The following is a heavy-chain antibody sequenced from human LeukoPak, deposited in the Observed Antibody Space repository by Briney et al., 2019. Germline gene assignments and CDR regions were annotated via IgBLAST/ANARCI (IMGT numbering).Heavy chain of an antibody. CDR3: VKDRYVDY. CDR2: ISSNGDST. D-gene: IGHD3-16*01. Sequence: TGGSLRLSCSVSGFSFSSYAMHWVHQAPGKGLEYVSSISSNGDSTYYADSVKGRFTISRDNSKNTLFLQMSSLRAEDTAVYYCVKDRYVDYWGQGTLVTVSS. V-gene: IGHV3-64D*09. CDR1: GFSFSSYA. J-gene: IGHJ4*02.